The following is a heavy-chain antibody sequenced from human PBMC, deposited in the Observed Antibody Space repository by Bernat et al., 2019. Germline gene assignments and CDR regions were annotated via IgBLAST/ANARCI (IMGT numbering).Heavy chain of an antibody. J-gene: IGHJ5*02. CDR3: ARESSDVDTAMAPLLDSMGFDP. V-gene: IGHV3-33*01. D-gene: IGHD5-18*01. CDR2: IWYDGSNK. Sequence: VQLVESGGDLVQPGGSLRLSCAASGFTFSSYGMHWVRQAPGKGLEWVAVIWYDGSNKYYADSVKGRFTISRDNSKNTLYLQMNSLRAEDTAVYYCARESSDVDTAMAPLLDSMGFDPWGQGTLVTVSS. CDR1: GFTFSSYG.